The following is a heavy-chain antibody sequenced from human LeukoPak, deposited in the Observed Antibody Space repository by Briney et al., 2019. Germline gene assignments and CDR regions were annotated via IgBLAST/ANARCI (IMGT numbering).Heavy chain of an antibody. CDR1: GRSLNGGGYS. V-gene: IGHV4-30-2*01. Sequence: SETLSLTCGLSGRSLNGGGYSWNWGRQPPGRGLEWIGWIFRSGNTHLRSAHQTPVTISADRSPTQFSLRLRPVTAADTAVYLWARPHSTSPICHLAGADSFALWGQGIAVTVSS. CDR2: IFRSGNT. CDR3: ARPHSTSPICHLAGADSFAL. J-gene: IGHJ3*01. D-gene: IGHD2/OR15-2a*01.